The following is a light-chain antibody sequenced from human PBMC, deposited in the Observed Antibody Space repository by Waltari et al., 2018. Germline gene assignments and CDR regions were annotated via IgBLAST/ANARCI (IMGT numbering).Light chain of an antibody. J-gene: IGLJ1*01. CDR2: DVT. V-gene: IGLV2-14*03. Sequence: QSALTQPASVSGSPGQSITISCTGTRRYIGAYNFVSWYQKHPGKAPKVMIYDVTNRPSGFSSRFSGSKSGNTASLTISGLQAEDEADYYCSSYTTGSTRYVFGSGTKVTVL. CDR1: RRYIGAYNF. CDR3: SSYTTGSTRYV.